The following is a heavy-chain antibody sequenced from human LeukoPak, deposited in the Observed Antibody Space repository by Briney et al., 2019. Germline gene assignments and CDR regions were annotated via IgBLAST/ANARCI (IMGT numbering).Heavy chain of an antibody. CDR2: IYYSGST. CDR1: GGSISSSSYY. Sequence: SETLSLTCTVSGGSISSSSYYWGWIRQPPGKGLGWIGSIYYSGSTYYNPSLKSRVTISVDTSKNQFSLKLSSVTAADTAVYYCARDGGWSGYWGQGTLVTVSS. J-gene: IGHJ4*02. D-gene: IGHD3-16*01. CDR3: ARDGGWSGY. V-gene: IGHV4-39*07.